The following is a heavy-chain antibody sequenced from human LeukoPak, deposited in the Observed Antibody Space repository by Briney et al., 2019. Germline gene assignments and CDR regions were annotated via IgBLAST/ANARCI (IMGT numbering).Heavy chain of an antibody. CDR1: GFTFSSYW. V-gene: IGHV3-74*01. Sequence: GGSLRLSCAASGFTFSSYWMDWVRQAPGKGLVWVSRMNSDGTSTNYADSVKGRFTISRDNAKNTLYLQMNSLRAEDTAVYYCTREVPSAVEFDSWGQGTLVTVSS. J-gene: IGHJ4*02. CDR3: TREVPSAVEFDS. CDR2: MNSDGTST. D-gene: IGHD1-26*01.